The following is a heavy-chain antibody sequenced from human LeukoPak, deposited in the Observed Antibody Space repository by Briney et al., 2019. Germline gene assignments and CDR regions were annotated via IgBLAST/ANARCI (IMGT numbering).Heavy chain of an antibody. CDR3: ARDPPGYDILPGYYPNWFDP. CDR1: GYTFTSYY. CDR2: INPSGGST. Sequence: ASVKVSCKASGYTFTSYYMHWVRQAPGQGLEWMGIINPSGGSTGYAQKFQGRVTMTRDMSTSTGYMELSSLRSDDTAVYYCARDPPGYDILPGYYPNWFDPWGQGTLVTVSS. J-gene: IGHJ5*02. D-gene: IGHD3-9*01. V-gene: IGHV1-46*01.